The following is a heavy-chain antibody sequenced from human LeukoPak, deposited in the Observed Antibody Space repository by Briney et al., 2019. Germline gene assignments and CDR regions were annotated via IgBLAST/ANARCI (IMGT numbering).Heavy chain of an antibody. J-gene: IGHJ5*02. D-gene: IGHD3-10*01. CDR1: GGSFSGYY. CDR2: INHSGST. Sequence: SETLSLTCAVYGGSFSGYYWSWIRQPPGKGLEWIGEINHSGSTNYNPSLKSRVTISVDTSKNQFSLKLSSVTAADTAVYYCARGRPVLLWFGEPSNWFDPWGQRTLVTVSS. V-gene: IGHV4-34*01. CDR3: ARGRPVLLWFGEPSNWFDP.